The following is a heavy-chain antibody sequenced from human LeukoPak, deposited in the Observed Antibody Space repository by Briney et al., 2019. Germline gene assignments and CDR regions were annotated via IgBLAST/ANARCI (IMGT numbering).Heavy chain of an antibody. J-gene: IGHJ4*02. D-gene: IGHD3-10*01. V-gene: IGHV3-23*01. Sequence: GGSLRLSCAASGFAFSTDAMSWVRQAPGKGLEWVSVISGGGDRTYYADSVRGRFTISRDNSKNTLYLQMNSLRADDTAVYYSAKRGDYSGLGSHSFDYWGQGTLVTVSS. CDR2: ISGGGDRT. CDR1: GFAFSTDA. CDR3: AKRGDYSGLGSHSFDY.